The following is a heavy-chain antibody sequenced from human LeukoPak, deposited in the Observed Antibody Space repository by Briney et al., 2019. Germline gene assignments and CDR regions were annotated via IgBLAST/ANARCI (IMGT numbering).Heavy chain of an antibody. J-gene: IGHJ5*02. Sequence: SETLSLTCAVYGGSFSGHYWSWIRQPPGKGLEWIGEINHSGSTNYNPSLKSRVTISVDTSKNQFSLKLSSVTAADTAVYYCARDGYCSSTSCYNWFDPWGQGTLVTVSS. V-gene: IGHV4-34*01. D-gene: IGHD2-2*01. CDR3: ARDGYCSSTSCYNWFDP. CDR1: GGSFSGHY. CDR2: INHSGST.